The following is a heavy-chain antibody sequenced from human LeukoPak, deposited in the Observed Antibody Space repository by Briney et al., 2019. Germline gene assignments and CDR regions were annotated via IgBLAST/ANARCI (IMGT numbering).Heavy chain of an antibody. CDR1: GFTFSSYE. J-gene: IGHJ4*02. V-gene: IGHV3-48*03. D-gene: IGHD3-3*01. CDR3: ARTYDFWSGYPDY. Sequence: PGGSLRLSCAASGFTFSSYEMNWVRQAPGKGLEWVSYISSSGSTMYYADSVKGRFTISRDNAKNSLYLQMNGLRAEDTAVYYCARTYDFWSGYPDYWGQGTLVTVSS. CDR2: ISSSGSTM.